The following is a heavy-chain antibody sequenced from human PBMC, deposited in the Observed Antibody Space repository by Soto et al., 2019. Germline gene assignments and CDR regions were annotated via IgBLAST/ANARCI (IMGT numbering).Heavy chain of an antibody. V-gene: IGHV1-24*01. Sequence: ASVKVSCKVSGYTLTELSMHWVRQAPGKGLEWMGGFDPEDGETIYAQKFQGRVTMTEDTSTDTAYMELSSLRSEDTAVYYCATVIDYGDYTTNFYYWGQGTLVTVSS. D-gene: IGHD4-17*01. CDR1: GYTLTELS. CDR2: FDPEDGET. J-gene: IGHJ4*02. CDR3: ATVIDYGDYTTNFYY.